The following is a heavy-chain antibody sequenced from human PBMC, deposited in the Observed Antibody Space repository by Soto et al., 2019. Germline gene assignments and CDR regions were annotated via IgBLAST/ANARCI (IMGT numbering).Heavy chain of an antibody. CDR3: AREQYDYVWGSYRD. J-gene: IGHJ4*02. V-gene: IGHV3-72*01. D-gene: IGHD3-16*02. Sequence: EVQLLESGGGLVQPGGSLRLSCAASGFTFSDHYMDWVRQAPGKGLEWVGRTRNKANSYTTEYAASVKGRFTISRDDSKNSLYLQMNSLKTEDTAVYYCAREQYDYVWGSYRDWGQGTLVTVSS. CDR1: GFTFSDHY. CDR2: TRNKANSYTT.